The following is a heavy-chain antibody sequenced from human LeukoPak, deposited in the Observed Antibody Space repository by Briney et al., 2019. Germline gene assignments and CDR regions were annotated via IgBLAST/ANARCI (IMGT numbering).Heavy chain of an antibody. CDR2: INHSGST. J-gene: IGHJ6*03. CDR1: GGSFGGYY. Sequence: SETLSLTSAVYGGSFGGYYWSWIRQPPGKGLEWIGEINHSGSTNYNPSLKSRVTIPVDTSKNQFSLKVSSVTAADTAVYYRARARSYGSGSYFPTYYYYYYMDVWGKGTTVTVSS. CDR3: ARARSYGSGSYFPTYYYYYYMDV. V-gene: IGHV4-34*01. D-gene: IGHD3-10*01.